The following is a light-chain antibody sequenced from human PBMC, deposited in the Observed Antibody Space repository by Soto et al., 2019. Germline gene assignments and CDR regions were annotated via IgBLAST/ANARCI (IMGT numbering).Light chain of an antibody. CDR1: QNIYSN. CDR2: RAS. J-gene: IGKJ1*01. V-gene: IGKV3-15*01. CDR3: QQYHNLWS. Sequence: IALTQSPATVSVSPGDRVTLSCWASQNIYSNLGWYQQRPGQAPRLIIYRASARPTGIPARFSGSGSGTEFTLTISSLHSEDFATYYFQQYHNLWSVGRGTKVDIK.